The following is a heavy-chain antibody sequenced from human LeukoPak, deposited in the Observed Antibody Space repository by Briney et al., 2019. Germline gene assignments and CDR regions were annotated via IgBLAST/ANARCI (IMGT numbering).Heavy chain of an antibody. J-gene: IGHJ4*02. CDR2: ISGDGGST. D-gene: IGHD3-10*01. Sequence: TGGSLRFSCAASGFTFDYYAMHWVRQAPGKGLEWVSLISGDGGSTYYADSVKGRFTISRDNSKNSLYLQMNSLRTEDTALYYCAKDGSGSYYNVLFDYWGQGTLVTVSS. V-gene: IGHV3-43*02. CDR1: GFTFDYYA. CDR3: AKDGSGSYYNVLFDY.